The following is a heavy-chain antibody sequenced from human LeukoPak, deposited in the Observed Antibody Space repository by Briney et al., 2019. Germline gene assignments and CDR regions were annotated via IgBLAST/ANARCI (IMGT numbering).Heavy chain of an antibody. V-gene: IGHV3-33*08. CDR3: ARDLDYGGMDAFDI. D-gene: IGHD4-23*01. J-gene: IGHJ3*02. CDR1: GFTFSSYA. Sequence: GGSLRLSCAASGFTFSSYAMHWVRQAPGKGLEWVAVIWYDGSNKYYADSVKGRFTISRDNSKNTLYLQMNSLRAEDTAVYYCARDLDYGGMDAFDIWGQGTMVTVSS. CDR2: IWYDGSNK.